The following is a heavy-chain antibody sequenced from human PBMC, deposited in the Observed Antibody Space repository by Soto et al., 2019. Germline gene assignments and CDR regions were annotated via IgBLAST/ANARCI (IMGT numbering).Heavy chain of an antibody. J-gene: IGHJ4*02. CDR2: IYHSGST. D-gene: IGHD7-27*01. CDR3: ARKAWVRFDY. CDR1: GGSISSSNW. Sequence: PSETLSLTCAVSGGSISSSNWWSCVRQPPGKGLEWIGEIYHSGSTNYNPSLKSRVTISVDKSKNQFSLKVTSVTAADTAIYYCARKAWVRFDYWGQGALVTVSS. V-gene: IGHV4-4*02.